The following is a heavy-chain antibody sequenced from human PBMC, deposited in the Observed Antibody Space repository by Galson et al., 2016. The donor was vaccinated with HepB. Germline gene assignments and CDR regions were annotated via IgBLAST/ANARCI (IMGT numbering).Heavy chain of an antibody. CDR3: ARDKSREMATIMGFYYYAMDV. V-gene: IGHV1-69*13. CDR1: GGTFSNYG. CDR2: IIPISATL. J-gene: IGHJ6*02. Sequence: SVKVSCKASGGTFSNYGINWVRQAPGQGLEWMGGIIPISATLRYAQKFQGRVTLTADESTTTAYMELSSLKSEDTGLYFCARDKSREMATIMGFYYYAMDVWGQGTTVTVSS. D-gene: IGHD5-24*01.